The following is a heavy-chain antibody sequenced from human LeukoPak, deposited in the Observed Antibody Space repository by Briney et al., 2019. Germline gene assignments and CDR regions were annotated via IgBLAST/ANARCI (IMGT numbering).Heavy chain of an antibody. D-gene: IGHD5-18*01. CDR3: ARPAKSDAAISLDY. CDR1: GFSFTTYW. CDR2: IYPGDSDT. V-gene: IGHV5-51*01. J-gene: IGHJ4*02. Sequence: GESLKISCVGSGFSFTTYWIAWVRQMPGKGLEWMGIIYPGDSDTRYSPSFQGQVTISADKSISTAYLQWSSLKASDTAMYYCARPAKSDAAISLDYWGQGTLVTVSS.